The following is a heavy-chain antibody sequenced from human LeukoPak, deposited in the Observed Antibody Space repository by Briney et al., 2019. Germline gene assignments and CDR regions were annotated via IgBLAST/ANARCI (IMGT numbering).Heavy chain of an antibody. Sequence: SVKVSCKASGGTFSSYAISWVRQAPGQGLEWMGGIIPIFGTANYAQKFQGRVTITADESTSTAYMELSSLRSEDTAVYYCARASTFSYDSSGYYSPYDYWGQGTLVTVSS. CDR1: GGTFSSYA. CDR3: ARASTFSYDSSGYYSPYDY. CDR2: IIPIFGTA. V-gene: IGHV1-69*01. D-gene: IGHD3-22*01. J-gene: IGHJ4*02.